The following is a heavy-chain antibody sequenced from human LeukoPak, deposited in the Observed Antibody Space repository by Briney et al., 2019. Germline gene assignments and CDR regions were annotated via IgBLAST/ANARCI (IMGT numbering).Heavy chain of an antibody. Sequence: GGSLRLSCAASGFTFSSYGMHWVRQAPGKGLEWVAVISYDGNNEYYADSVKGRFTISRDNSKNTLYLQMNSLRAEDTAVFYCARGYCTGGTCYFDYWGRGTLVTVSS. J-gene: IGHJ4*02. V-gene: IGHV3-30*03. CDR1: GFTFSSYG. D-gene: IGHD2-8*02. CDR3: ARGYCTGGTCYFDY. CDR2: ISYDGNNE.